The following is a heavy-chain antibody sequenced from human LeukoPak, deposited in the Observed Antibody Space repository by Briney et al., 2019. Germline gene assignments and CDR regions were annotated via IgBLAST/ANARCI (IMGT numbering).Heavy chain of an antibody. CDR1: GYTFTGYY. D-gene: IGHD3-22*01. V-gene: IGHV1-2*02. CDR3: ARDRSGSGAFDI. Sequence: ASVKVSCKASGYTFTGYYMHWVRQAPGQGLEWMGWINPNSGGTNYAQKFQGRVTMTRDTSISTAYMELSRLRSDDTAVYYCARDRSGSGAFDIWGQGTMVTVSS. J-gene: IGHJ3*02. CDR2: INPNSGGT.